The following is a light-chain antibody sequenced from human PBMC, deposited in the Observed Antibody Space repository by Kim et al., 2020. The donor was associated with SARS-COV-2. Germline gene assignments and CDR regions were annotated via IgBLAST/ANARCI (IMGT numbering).Light chain of an antibody. CDR2: QDS. Sequence: VSPGQTASVTCSGDKLGDKYACWYQQKPGQSPVLVIYQDSKRPSGIPERFSGSNSGNTATLTISGTQAMDEADYYCQAWDSTNVVFGGGTKLTVL. CDR3: QAWDSTNVV. V-gene: IGLV3-1*01. CDR1: KLGDKY. J-gene: IGLJ2*01.